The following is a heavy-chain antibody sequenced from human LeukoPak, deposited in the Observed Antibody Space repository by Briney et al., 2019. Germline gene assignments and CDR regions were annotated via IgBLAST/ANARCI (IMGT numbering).Heavy chain of an antibody. J-gene: IGHJ5*02. D-gene: IGHD4-11*01. V-gene: IGHV3-23*01. CDR1: GFIFRSYA. Sequence: GGSQRLSCAASGFIFRSYAMSWVRQAPGKGLEWVSTISGSGGSTYYADSVKGRFTISRDNSKDTLYLQVNSLRAEDTAVYYCAKDPRYSDYVNWFDPWGQGTLVTVSS. CDR2: ISGSGGST. CDR3: AKDPRYSDYVNWFDP.